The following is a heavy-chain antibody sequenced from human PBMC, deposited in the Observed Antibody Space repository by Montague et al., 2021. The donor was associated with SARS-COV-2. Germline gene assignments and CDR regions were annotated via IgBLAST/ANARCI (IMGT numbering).Heavy chain of an antibody. D-gene: IGHD1-1*01. CDR2: INYGGST. CDR1: GGSFSDYH. J-gene: IGHJ4*02. Sequence: SETLSLTCAVYGGSFSDYHWTRIRQSPGGGLEWIGQINYGGSTKYNPSFRSRVTISIDTSKNQFSLKLTSVTAADTAVYYCARGAPGYWGQGTLVTVSS. CDR3: ARGAPGY. V-gene: IGHV4-34*01.